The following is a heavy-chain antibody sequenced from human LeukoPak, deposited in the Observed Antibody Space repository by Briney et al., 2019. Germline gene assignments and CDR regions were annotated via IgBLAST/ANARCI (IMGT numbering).Heavy chain of an antibody. CDR3: ARDGFVGAADY. D-gene: IGHD6-13*01. Sequence: PGGALSLSCAASEFTFSGYLMNWVRQAPGKGPEWVANINQDGSEKHYVDSVKGRFTISRDNAKNSLFLQMHRLRVEDKAVFYCARDGFVGAADYWGQGTLVTVSS. V-gene: IGHV3-7*01. CDR2: INQDGSEK. CDR1: EFTFSGYL. J-gene: IGHJ4*02.